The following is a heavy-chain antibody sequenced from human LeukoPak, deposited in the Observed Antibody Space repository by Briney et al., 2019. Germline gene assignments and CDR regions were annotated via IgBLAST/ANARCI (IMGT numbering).Heavy chain of an antibody. CDR3: VRGSRVYCGGDCYYY. V-gene: IGHV4-34*01. Sequence: SETLSPTYTVFGGSFTGYYWSSIRQPPNKGLELLGEINPSGSTNYNPSLKTRVTISTDTSKNHFSLNLNSVTAADTGVYYCVRGSRVYCGGDCYYYWGQGTLVTVSS. D-gene: IGHD2-21*02. CDR1: GGSFTGYY. CDR2: INPSGST. J-gene: IGHJ4*02.